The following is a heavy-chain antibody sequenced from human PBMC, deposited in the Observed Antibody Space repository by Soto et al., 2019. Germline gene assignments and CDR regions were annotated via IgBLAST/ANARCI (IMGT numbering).Heavy chain of an antibody. Sequence: PGGSLRLSCAASGFTFSSYAMHWVRQAPGKGLEWVAVISYDGSNKYYADSVKGRFTISRDNSKNTLYLQMNSLRAEDTAVYYCARDRIRPRYSSGWSPNVDYWGQGT. J-gene: IGHJ4*02. CDR1: GFTFSSYA. CDR2: ISYDGSNK. D-gene: IGHD6-19*01. V-gene: IGHV3-30-3*01. CDR3: ARDRIRPRYSSGWSPNVDY.